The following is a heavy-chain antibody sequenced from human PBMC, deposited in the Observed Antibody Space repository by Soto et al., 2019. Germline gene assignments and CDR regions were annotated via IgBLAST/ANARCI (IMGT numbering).Heavy chain of an antibody. Sequence: SETLSLTCTVSGGSISSYYWSWIRQPLGKGLEWIGYTYYSGSTNYNPSLKSRVTISVDTSKNQFSLKLSSVTAADTAVYYCARVKTLRAARRVNWFDPWGQGTLVTVSS. CDR1: GGSISSYY. J-gene: IGHJ5*02. CDR3: ARVKTLRAARRVNWFDP. CDR2: TYYSGST. V-gene: IGHV4-59*12. D-gene: IGHD6-6*01.